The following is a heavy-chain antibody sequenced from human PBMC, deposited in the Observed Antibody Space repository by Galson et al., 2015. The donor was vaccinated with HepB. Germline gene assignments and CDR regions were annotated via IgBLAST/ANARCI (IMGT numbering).Heavy chain of an antibody. V-gene: IGHV3-23*01. CDR1: GFTFSNYA. D-gene: IGHD6-13*01. J-gene: IGHJ4*02. CDR2: ISGSGGST. CDR3: AKSRGTVAAAGDH. Sequence: SLRLSCAASGFTFSNYAMSWVRQAPGKGLEWVSVISGSGGSTYYADSVKGRFTISRDNSKNTMYLKMDSLRADDTAVYHCAKSRGTVAAAGDHWGQGTQATVSS.